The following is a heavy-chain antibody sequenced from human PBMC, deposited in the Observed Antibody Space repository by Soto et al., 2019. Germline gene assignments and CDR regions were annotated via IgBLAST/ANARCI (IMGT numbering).Heavy chain of an antibody. V-gene: IGHV4-34*01. CDR1: GGSFSGYY. CDR2: INHSGST. Sequence: SETLSLTCAVYGGSFSGYYWSWIRQPPGKGLEWIGEINHSGSTNYNPSLKSRVTISVDTSKNQFSLKLSSVTAADTAVYYCVRRYGLGRTNWFDPWGQGTLVSVS. CDR3: VRRYGLGRTNWFDP. D-gene: IGHD3-10*01. J-gene: IGHJ5*02.